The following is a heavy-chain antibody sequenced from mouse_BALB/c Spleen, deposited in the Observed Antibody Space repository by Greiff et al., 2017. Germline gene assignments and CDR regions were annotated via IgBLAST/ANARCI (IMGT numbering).Heavy chain of an antibody. D-gene: IGHD1-1*01. CDR2: IDPENGNT. V-gene: IGHV14-1*02. CDR1: GFNIKDYY. J-gene: IGHJ2*01. Sequence: VQLQQSGAELVRPGALVKLSCKASGFNIKDYYMHWVKQRPEQGLEWIGWIDPENGNTIYDPKFQGKASITADTSSNTAYLQLSSLTSEDTAVYYCARSAYYYGSDYWGQGTTLTVSS. CDR3: ARSAYYYGSDY.